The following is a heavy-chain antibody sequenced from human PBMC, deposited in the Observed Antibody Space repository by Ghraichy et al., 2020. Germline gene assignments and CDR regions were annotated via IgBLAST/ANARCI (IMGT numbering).Heavy chain of an antibody. J-gene: IGHJ4*02. D-gene: IGHD2-15*01. V-gene: IGHV4-39*01. CDR2: VYYSGTT. CDR1: GGSISTNNFF. CDR3: ARHVFGLRSVVAPLPTYYFDY. Sequence: SQTLSLTCIVSGGSISTNNFFWGWIRQPPGKGLEWIGSVYYSGTTYYNPSLMSRVTISVDTSEKQFSLRLTSVTAADTAVYYCARHVFGLRSVVAPLPTYYFDYWGQGALVTVSS.